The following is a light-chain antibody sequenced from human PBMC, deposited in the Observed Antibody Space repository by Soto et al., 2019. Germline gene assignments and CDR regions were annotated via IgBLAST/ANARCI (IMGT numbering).Light chain of an antibody. CDR2: EVS. J-gene: IGLJ1*01. CDR1: SSDVGAHKY. Sequence: QSALTQPASVSGSPGQSITISCTGTSSDVGAHKYVSWYQQHPGKAPKLIIYEVSHRPSGVSSRFSGSKSGNTASLTISGLQTEDEADYYCSSYTTVFTYVFGTGTKLTVL. V-gene: IGLV2-14*01. CDR3: SSYTTVFTYV.